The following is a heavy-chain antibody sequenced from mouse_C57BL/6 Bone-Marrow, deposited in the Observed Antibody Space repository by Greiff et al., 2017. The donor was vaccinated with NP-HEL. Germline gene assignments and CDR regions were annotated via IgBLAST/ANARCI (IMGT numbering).Heavy chain of an antibody. D-gene: IGHD4-1*01. V-gene: IGHV1-62-2*01. J-gene: IGHJ3*01. Sequence: QVQLQQSGAELVKPGASVKLSCKASGYTFTEYTIHWVKQRSGQGLEWIGWFYPGSGSIKYNEKFKDKATLTADKSSSTVYMELSRLTSEDSAVYFGAEHEEEEVNWGGGSQAWFAYWGQGTLVTVSA. CDR3: AEHEEEEVNWGGGSQAWFAY. CDR2: FYPGSGSI. CDR1: GYTFTEYT.